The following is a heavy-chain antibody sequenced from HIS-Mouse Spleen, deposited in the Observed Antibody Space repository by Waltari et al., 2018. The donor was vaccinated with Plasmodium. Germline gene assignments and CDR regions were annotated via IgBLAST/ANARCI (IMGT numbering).Heavy chain of an antibody. D-gene: IGHD6-13*01. CDR3: ASSWYWYFDL. V-gene: IGHV3-7*01. J-gene: IGHJ2*01. Sequence: EVQLVESGGGLVQPGGSLRLSCAASGFPFSSSWMRWVRQAPGKGLEWVANIKQDGSEKYYVDSGKGRFTISRDNAKNSLYLQMNSLRAEDTAVYYCASSWYWYFDLWGRGTLVTVSS. CDR2: IKQDGSEK. CDR1: GFPFSSSW.